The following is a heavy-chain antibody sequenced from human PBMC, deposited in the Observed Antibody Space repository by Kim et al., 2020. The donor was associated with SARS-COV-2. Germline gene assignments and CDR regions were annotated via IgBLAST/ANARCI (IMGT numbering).Heavy chain of an antibody. CDR3: TTSSCDLCNSPNQH. D-gene: IGHD6-6*01. J-gene: IGHJ4*02. CDR2: IQSKIFGGTA. Sequence: GGSLRLSCEASGFTFSRIWMSWVRQAPGKGLEWVGRIQSKIFGGTADYPAPVKGRFTISRDESKSNLYLQMDSLKTEDTAVYYCTTSSCDLCNSPNQHWGQGTLVTVSS. V-gene: IGHV3-15*01. CDR1: GFTFSRIW.